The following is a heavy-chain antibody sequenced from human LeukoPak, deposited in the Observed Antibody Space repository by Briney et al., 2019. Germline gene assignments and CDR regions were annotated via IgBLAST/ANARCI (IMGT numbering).Heavy chain of an antibody. CDR2: IYSSGNT. J-gene: IGHJ4*02. V-gene: IGHV4-4*07. CDR3: AKEERGDSSVWYEDY. CDR1: GGSISNYY. Sequence: SETLSLTCTVSGGSISNYYWSWFRQPAGKGLEWIGRIYSSGNTNYNPSLKSRVTMSVDTSKNRFSLKLSSVTAADTAVYYCAKEERGDSSVWYEDYWGQGTLVTVSS. D-gene: IGHD6-19*01.